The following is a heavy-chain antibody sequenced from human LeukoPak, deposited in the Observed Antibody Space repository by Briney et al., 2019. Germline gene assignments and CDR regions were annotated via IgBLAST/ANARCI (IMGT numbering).Heavy chain of an antibody. CDR1: GFMLSSFP. D-gene: IGHD6-13*01. CDR2: ISYDGSNI. J-gene: IGHJ4*02. Sequence: GGSLRLSCAASGFMLSSFPMHWVCQAPGQGLEWVALISYDGSNIYYADSVKGRFTISRDNSKNTLYLQMSSLRTEDTAVYYCARAHSSSWLRGDYWGQGTLVTVSS. CDR3: ARAHSSSWLRGDY. V-gene: IGHV3-30-3*01.